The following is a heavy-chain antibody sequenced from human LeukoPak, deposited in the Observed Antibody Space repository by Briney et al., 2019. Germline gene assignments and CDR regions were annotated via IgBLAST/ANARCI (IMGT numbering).Heavy chain of an antibody. J-gene: IGHJ4*01. Sequence: GESLKISCKGSGYRFTSYWIGWVRQMPGKGLEWMGIIYPGDSDTRYSPSFQGQVTISADKSISTAYLQWSSLKASDTAMYYCARRDCSGGSCYSNIGDYWGHGTLVTVSS. D-gene: IGHD2-15*01. CDR1: GYRFTSYW. CDR2: IYPGDSDT. CDR3: ARRDCSGGSCYSNIGDY. V-gene: IGHV5-51*01.